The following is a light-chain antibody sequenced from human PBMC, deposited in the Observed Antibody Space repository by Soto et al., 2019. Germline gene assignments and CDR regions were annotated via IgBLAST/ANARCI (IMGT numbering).Light chain of an antibody. Sequence: EIVLTQSPGTLSLSPGERATLSCRASQSISSSYLAWYQQKPGQAPRLLIYGASSRATGIPDRFSGSGSGTDFTLTISRLEPEDFSMYYCHHYGTSPPGITFGQGTRLEIK. CDR1: QSISSSY. CDR3: HHYGTSPPGIT. J-gene: IGKJ5*01. CDR2: GAS. V-gene: IGKV3-20*01.